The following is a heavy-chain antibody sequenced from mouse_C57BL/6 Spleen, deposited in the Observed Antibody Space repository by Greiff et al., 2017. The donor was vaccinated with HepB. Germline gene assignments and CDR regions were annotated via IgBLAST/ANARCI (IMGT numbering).Heavy chain of an antibody. V-gene: IGHV1-80*01. CDR1: GYAFSSYW. CDR3: ARSLLITTVVDLYYFDY. J-gene: IGHJ2*01. Sequence: QVQLQQSGAELVKPGASVKISCKASGYAFSSYWMNWVKQRPGKGLEWIGQIYPGDGDTNYNGKFKGKATLTADKSSSTAYMQLSSLTSEDSAVYFCARSLLITTVVDLYYFDYWGQGTTLTVSS. CDR2: IYPGDGDT. D-gene: IGHD1-1*01.